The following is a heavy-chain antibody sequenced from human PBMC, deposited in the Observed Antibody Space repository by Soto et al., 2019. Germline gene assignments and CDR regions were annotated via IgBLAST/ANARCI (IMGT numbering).Heavy chain of an antibody. CDR1: GFTFSSYG. CDR2: IWYDGSNK. V-gene: IGHV3-33*01. CDR3: ARHGPSKDGFAY. Sequence: QVQLVESGGGVVQPGRSLRLSCAASGFTFSSYGMHWVRQAPGKGLEWVAVIWYDGSNKYYADSVKGRFTISRDNSKNPLYLQMNTLSAEDTAVYYCARHGPSKDGFAYWCQGTLVTVSS. J-gene: IGHJ4*02.